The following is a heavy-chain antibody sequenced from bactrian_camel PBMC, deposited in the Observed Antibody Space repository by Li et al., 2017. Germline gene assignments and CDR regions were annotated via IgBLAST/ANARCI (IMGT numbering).Heavy chain of an antibody. CDR3: AVGPRPFSTPCTLGTGDYTS. D-gene: IGHD1*01. J-gene: IGHJ4*01. Sequence: DVQLVESGGGSVQPGGSLRLACVASGYSGISYTLAWFRQTAGKERVGVASIREMGITISADSVKGRFFISADNAENTLYLDMNDLKPEDTAMYYCAVGPRPFSTPCTLGTGDYTSWGQGTQVTVS. CDR2: IREMGIT. CDR1: GYSGISYT. V-gene: IGHV3S42*01.